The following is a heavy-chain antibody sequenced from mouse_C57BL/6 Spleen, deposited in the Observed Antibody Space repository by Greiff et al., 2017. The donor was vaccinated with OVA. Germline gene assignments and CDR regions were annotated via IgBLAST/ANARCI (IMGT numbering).Heavy chain of an antibody. V-gene: IGHV1-63*01. Sequence: QVQLKESGAELVRPGTSVKMSCKASGYTFTNYWIGWAKQRPGHGLEWIGDIYPGGGYTNYNEKFKGKATLTADKSSSTAYMQFSSLTSEDSAIYYCARGSEGGFAYWGQGTLVTVSA. D-gene: IGHD3-2*02. CDR3: ARGSEGGFAY. CDR2: IYPGGGYT. CDR1: GYTFTNYW. J-gene: IGHJ3*01.